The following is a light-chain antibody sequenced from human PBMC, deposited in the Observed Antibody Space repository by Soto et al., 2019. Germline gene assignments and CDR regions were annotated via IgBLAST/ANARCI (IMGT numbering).Light chain of an antibody. Sequence: QSALTQPASVSGSHGQSITISCTGTSSDVGSYNLVSWFQQHPGKAPKLMIYEDTKRPSGISNRFSGSKSGNTASLTISGLQAEDEADYHCCSYAGSSTFVVFGGGTKLTVL. J-gene: IGLJ2*01. V-gene: IGLV2-23*02. CDR3: CSYAGSSTFVV. CDR1: SSDVGSYNL. CDR2: EDT.